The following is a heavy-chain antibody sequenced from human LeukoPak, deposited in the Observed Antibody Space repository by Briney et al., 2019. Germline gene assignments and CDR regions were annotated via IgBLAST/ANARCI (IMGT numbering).Heavy chain of an antibody. V-gene: IGHV3-30*02. J-gene: IGHJ4*02. CDR3: AKDGVSLDGDYVREHD. D-gene: IGHD4-17*01. CDR1: GFTFSSYG. CDR2: IRYDGSNK. Sequence: TGGSLRLSCAASGFTFSSYGMHWVRQAPGKGLEWVAFIRYDGSNKYYADSVKGRFTISRDNSKNTLYLQMNSLRAEDTAVYYCAKDGVSLDGDYVREHDWGQGTLVTVSS.